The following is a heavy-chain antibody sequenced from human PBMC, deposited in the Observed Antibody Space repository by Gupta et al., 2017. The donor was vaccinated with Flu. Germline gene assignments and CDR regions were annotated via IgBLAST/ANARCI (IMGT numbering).Heavy chain of an antibody. CDR3: ARNRGWEQFDY. J-gene: IGHJ4*02. D-gene: IGHD5-24*01. CDR1: GFTFSNSW. Sequence: EVQLVESGGGLVQPGGSLRLSCAASGFTFSNSWMDWVRQAPGKGLEWVANIKEDGSVKNYVDSVKGRFTISRDNAKNSVFLQMNTLRADDTAVYYCARNRGWEQFDYWGQGALVTVSS. CDR2: IKEDGSVK. V-gene: IGHV3-7*01.